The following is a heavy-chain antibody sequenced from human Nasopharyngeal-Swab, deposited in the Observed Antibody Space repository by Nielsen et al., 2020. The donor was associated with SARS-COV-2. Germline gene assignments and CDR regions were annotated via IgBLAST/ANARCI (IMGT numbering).Heavy chain of an antibody. J-gene: IGHJ6*03. D-gene: IGHD2-2*01. Sequence: WVRQAPGQGLGWMGWISAYNGNTNYAQKLQGRVTMTTDTSTSTAYMELRSLRSDDTAVYYCAREVFEVPAATYYYYYYYMDVWGKGTTVTVSS. V-gene: IGHV1-18*01. CDR3: AREVFEVPAATYYYYYYYMDV. CDR2: ISAYNGNT.